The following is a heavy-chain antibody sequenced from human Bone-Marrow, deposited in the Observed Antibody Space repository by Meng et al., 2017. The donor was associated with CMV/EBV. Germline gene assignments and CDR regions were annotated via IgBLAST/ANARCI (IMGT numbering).Heavy chain of an antibody. V-gene: IGHV1-2*02. CDR1: GYTFTGYY. D-gene: IGHD3-3*01. CDR2: INPNSGGT. CDR3: ARLFHTTLGTNYYYGMDV. J-gene: IGHJ6*02. Sequence: ASVKVSCKASGYTFTGYYMHWVRQAPGQGLEWMGWINPNSGGTNYAQKFQGRVTMTRDTSISTAYMELRRLRSDDTAVFFCARLFHTTLGTNYYYGMDVWGPGTAVTVSS.